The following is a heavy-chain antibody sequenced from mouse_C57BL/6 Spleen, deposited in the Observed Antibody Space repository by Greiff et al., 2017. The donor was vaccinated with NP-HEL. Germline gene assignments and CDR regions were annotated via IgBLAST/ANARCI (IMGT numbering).Heavy chain of an antibody. V-gene: IGHV1-50*01. CDR1: GYTFTSYW. CDR3: ARRGVVATDY. CDR2: IDPSDSYT. Sequence: QVQLQQPGAELAKPGASVKLSCKASGYTFTSYWMQWVKQRPGQGLEWIGEIDPSDSYTNYNQKFKGKATLTVDTASSTAYLQLSSLTSEDSAVYYCARRGVVATDYWGQGTTLTVSS. J-gene: IGHJ2*01. D-gene: IGHD1-1*01.